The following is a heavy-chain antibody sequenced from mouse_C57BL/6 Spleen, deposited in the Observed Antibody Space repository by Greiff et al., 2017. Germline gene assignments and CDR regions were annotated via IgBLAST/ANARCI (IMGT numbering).Heavy chain of an antibody. CDR3: ARSRYDCGGGVFAY. Sequence: VQLQQPGAELVMPGASVKLSCKASGYTFTSYWMHWVKQRPGQGLEWIGEIDPSDSYTNYNQKFKGKSTLTVDKSSSTAYMQLSSLTSEDSAVYYCARSRYDCGGGVFAYWGQGTLVTVSA. J-gene: IGHJ3*01. CDR1: GYTFTSYW. V-gene: IGHV1-69*01. CDR2: IDPSDSYT. D-gene: IGHD2-4*01.